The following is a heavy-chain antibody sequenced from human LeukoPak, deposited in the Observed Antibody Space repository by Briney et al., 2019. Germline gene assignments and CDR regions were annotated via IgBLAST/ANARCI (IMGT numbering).Heavy chain of an antibody. CDR2: ISSSSSYI. V-gene: IGHV3-21*01. D-gene: IGHD3-16*02. CDR1: GFTFSSYS. CDR3: ARDLTSYLDY. Sequence: GGSLRLSCAASGFTFSSYSMNWVRQAPGKGLEWVSSISSSSSYIYYADSVKGRFTISRDNSKNTLYLQMNSLRAEDTAVYYCARDLTSYLDYWGQGTLVTVSS. J-gene: IGHJ4*02.